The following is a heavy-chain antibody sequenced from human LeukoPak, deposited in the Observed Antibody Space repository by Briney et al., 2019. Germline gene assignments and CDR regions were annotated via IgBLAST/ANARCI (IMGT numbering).Heavy chain of an antibody. CDR1: GFTFDNYG. D-gene: IGHD6-13*01. CDR3: ARDRGTAGLAIDY. V-gene: IGHV3-20*04. CDR2: INWNGGSI. Sequence: PGGSLRLSCAASGFTFDNYGMSWVRLAPGKGLEWVSGINWNGGSIGYAHSVKGRFTISRDNAKNSLYLQMNSLRAEDTALYYCARDRGTAGLAIDYWGRGTLVTVSS. J-gene: IGHJ4*02.